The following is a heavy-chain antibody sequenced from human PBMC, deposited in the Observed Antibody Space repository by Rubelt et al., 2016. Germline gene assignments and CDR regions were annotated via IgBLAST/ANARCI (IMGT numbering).Heavy chain of an antibody. J-gene: IGHJ5*02. CDR2: ILHSGIT. Sequence: GGSISSSSYYWAWLRQPPWKGLEWIGSILHSGITYYNPSLKSRVTMSVDTSKNQVSLNLISVTAADTAVYYCARPKKRSVDNWFDPWGQGTLVIVSS. D-gene: IGHD6-25*01. CDR3: ARPKKRSVDNWFDP. V-gene: IGHV4-39*01. CDR1: GGSISSSSYY.